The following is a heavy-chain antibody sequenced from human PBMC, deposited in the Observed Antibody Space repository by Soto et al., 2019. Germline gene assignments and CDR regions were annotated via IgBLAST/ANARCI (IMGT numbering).Heavy chain of an antibody. Sequence: GASVKVSCKASGYTFTGYYMHWVRQAPGQGLEWMGWINPNSGGTNYAQKFQGWVTMTRDTSISTAYMELSRLRSDDTAVYYCARSYYDSSGYRSGVAAFDIWGQGTMVTVSS. CDR3: ARSYYDSSGYRSGVAAFDI. J-gene: IGHJ3*02. CDR1: GYTFTGYY. CDR2: INPNSGGT. V-gene: IGHV1-2*04. D-gene: IGHD3-22*01.